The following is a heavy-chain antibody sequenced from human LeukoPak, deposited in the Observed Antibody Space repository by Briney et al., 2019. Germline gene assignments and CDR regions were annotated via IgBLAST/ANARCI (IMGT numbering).Heavy chain of an antibody. J-gene: IGHJ6*03. CDR1: GFTFDDYA. CDR2: ISWNSGSI. Sequence: SGRSLRLSCAASGFTFDDYAMHWVRQAPGKGLEWVSGISWNSGSIGYADSVKGRFTISRDNAKNSLYLQMNGLRAEDMALYYCAKGRSSTYYYYMDVWGKGTTVTVSS. CDR3: AKGRSSTYYYYMDV. D-gene: IGHD6-6*01. V-gene: IGHV3-9*03.